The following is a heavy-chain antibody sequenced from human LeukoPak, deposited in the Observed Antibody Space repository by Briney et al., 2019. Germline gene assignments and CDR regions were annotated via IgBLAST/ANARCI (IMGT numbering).Heavy chain of an antibody. CDR3: ARDRTHGSYYDY. V-gene: IGHV1-2*02. Sequence: GASVKVSCKASGYTFTGYYMHWVRQAPGQGLEWMGWINPNSGGTNYAQKFQGRVTMTRDASISTAYMELSRLRSDDTAVYYCARDRTHGSYYDYWGQGTLVTVSS. J-gene: IGHJ4*02. CDR2: INPNSGGT. D-gene: IGHD1-26*01. CDR1: GYTFTGYY.